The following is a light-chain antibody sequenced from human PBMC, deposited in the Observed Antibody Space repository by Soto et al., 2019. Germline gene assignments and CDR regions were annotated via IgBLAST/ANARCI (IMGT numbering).Light chain of an antibody. Sequence: IQLTQSPSSLSASLGDRVTITCRASQDIAIYLAWYQPTPGEAPKMLIYAASTLYGGVPSRFSGIGSGTNFTRTISRLQPEEFATYYCQQLNSYPRALTFGGGTNVDIK. CDR3: QQLNSYPRALT. CDR1: QDIAIY. CDR2: AAS. J-gene: IGKJ4*01. V-gene: IGKV1-9*01.